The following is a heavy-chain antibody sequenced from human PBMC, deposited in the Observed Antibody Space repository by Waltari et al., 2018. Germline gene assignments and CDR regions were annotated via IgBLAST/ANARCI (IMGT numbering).Heavy chain of an antibody. CDR2: ISGGGGVT. Sequence: EVQVLESGGILVQPGGSLRLSCAASTFPFSTSAMTWVRQAPGKGLEYISSISGGGGVTVYANSVKGRFTISRNNSKSTLYLQMNSLRGEDTATYYCAKDPNGDYIGAFDTWGQGTMVTVSP. J-gene: IGHJ3*02. CDR1: TFPFSTSA. CDR3: AKDPNGDYIGAFDT. D-gene: IGHD2-8*01. V-gene: IGHV3-23*01.